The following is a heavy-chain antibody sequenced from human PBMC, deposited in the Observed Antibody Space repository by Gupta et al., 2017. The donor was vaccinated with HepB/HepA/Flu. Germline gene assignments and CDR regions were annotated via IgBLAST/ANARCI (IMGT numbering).Heavy chain of an antibody. CDR2: ISYDGSNE. CDR3: ARYGHYYDTSGYSLGY. J-gene: IGHJ4*02. V-gene: IGHV3-30-3*01. CDR1: GLPFSSDI. Sequence: QVQLVESGGGVVQPGRSRGVSCVASGLPFSSDIMHWVRQAPGKGLEWLALISYDGSNEYYADSVKGRFTISRDNSKNTLYLQVNSLRAEDTAVYYCARYGHYYDTSGYSLGYWGQGTLVSVTS. D-gene: IGHD3-22*01.